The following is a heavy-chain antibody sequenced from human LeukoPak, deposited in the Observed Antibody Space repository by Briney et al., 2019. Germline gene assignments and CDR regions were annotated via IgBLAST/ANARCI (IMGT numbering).Heavy chain of an antibody. V-gene: IGHV3-74*01. J-gene: IGHJ4*02. CDR1: GFTFSSYW. CDR3: ARAQFNYYDSSGYYYPLDY. CDR2: INSDGSST. Sequence: GGSQRLSCAASGFTFSSYWMHWVRQAPGKGLVWVSRINSDGSSTSYADSVKGRFTISRDNTKNTLYLQMNSLRAEDTAVYYCARAQFNYYDSSGYYYPLDYWGQGTLVTVSS. D-gene: IGHD3-22*01.